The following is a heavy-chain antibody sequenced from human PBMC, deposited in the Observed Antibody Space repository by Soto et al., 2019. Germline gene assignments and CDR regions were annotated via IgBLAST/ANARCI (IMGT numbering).Heavy chain of an antibody. CDR3: ARDMKSVRFWGTNGFDP. CDR1: GFNFGAFG. Sequence: VGSLRLSCGASGFNFGAFGMNWVRQAPGKGLEWVSSITLSSSYIYYADSVKGRFTVSRDNAKNSLYLDMKSLTVDDTAVYYCARDMKSVRFWGTNGFDPWGQGTLVTVSS. CDR2: ITLSSSYI. D-gene: IGHD3-16*01. V-gene: IGHV3-21*01. J-gene: IGHJ5*02.